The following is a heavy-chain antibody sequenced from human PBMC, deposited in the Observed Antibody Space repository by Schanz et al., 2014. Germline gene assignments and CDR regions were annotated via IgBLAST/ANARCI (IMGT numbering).Heavy chain of an antibody. CDR3: AKHVMSLTGNDY. D-gene: IGHD3-9*01. J-gene: IGHJ4*02. Sequence: EVQLVESGGGLVQPGESLRLSCAVSGFSFSSYSMSWVRQAPGKGLQWVASLSGDGGTTHYADSVKGRFTISRDNYKNTLYLQVNSLRAEDTAVYYCAKHVMSLTGNDYWGQGTLVTVSS. CDR1: GFSFSSYS. CDR2: LSGDGGTT. V-gene: IGHV3-23*04.